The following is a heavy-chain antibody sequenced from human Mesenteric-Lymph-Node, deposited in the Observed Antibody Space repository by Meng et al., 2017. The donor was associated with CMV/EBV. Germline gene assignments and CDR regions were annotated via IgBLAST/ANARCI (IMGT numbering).Heavy chain of an antibody. D-gene: IGHD1-26*01. V-gene: IGHV3-20*04. CDR2: LNWNGVSA. CDR1: GFKFDDGA. CDR3: GEIDVG. J-gene: IGHJ4*02. Sequence: SLRLSCVVAGFKFDDGAMSWVRQVSGKGLEWVSGLNWNGVSAGYADSVKGRFIISRDNAKNTLYLQMNRLRADDTAVFYCGEIDVGWGQGTLVTVSS.